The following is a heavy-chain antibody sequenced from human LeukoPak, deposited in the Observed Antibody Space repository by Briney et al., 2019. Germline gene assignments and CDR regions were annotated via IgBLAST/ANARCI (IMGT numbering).Heavy chain of an antibody. D-gene: IGHD6-19*01. CDR3: ARVDVTVAGYFDY. CDR2: INHSGST. Sequence: SETLSLTCTVSGGSISRNYWSWIRQPPGKGLEWIGYINHSGSTNYNPSLKSRVTISVDTSKNQFSLKLSSVTAADTAVYYCARVDVTVAGYFDYWGQGTLVTVSS. V-gene: IGHV4-59*01. CDR1: GGSISRNY. J-gene: IGHJ4*02.